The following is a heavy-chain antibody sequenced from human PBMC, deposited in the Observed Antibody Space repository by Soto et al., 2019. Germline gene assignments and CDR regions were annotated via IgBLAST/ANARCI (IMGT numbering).Heavy chain of an antibody. CDR1: GGSISSGGYY. D-gene: IGHD1-7*01. CDR2: IYYSGST. CDR3: ARDWRVTGTTEAGYYYYYYMDV. Sequence: LSLTCTVSGGSISSGGYYWSWIRQHPGKGLEWIGYIYYSGSTYYNPSLKSRVTISVDTSKNQFSLKLSSVTAADTAVYYCARDWRVTGTTEAGYYYYYYMDVWGKGTTVTVSS. V-gene: IGHV4-31*03. J-gene: IGHJ6*03.